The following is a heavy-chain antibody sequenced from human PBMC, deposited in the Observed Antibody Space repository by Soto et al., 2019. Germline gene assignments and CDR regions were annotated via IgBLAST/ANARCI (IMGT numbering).Heavy chain of an antibody. J-gene: IGHJ4*02. CDR1: GGSFSGYY. V-gene: IGHV4-34*01. D-gene: IGHD3-3*01. CDR3: ARGNYDF. Sequence: SETLSLTCAVYGGSFSGYYWSWIRQPPGKGLEWIGEINHSGSTNYNPSLKSRVTISVDTSKNQFSLKLSSVTAADTAVYYCARGNYDFWGQGTLVTVSS. CDR2: INHSGST.